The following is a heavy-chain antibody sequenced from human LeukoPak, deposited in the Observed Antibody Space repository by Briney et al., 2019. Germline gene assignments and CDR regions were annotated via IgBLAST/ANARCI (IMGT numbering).Heavy chain of an antibody. J-gene: IGHJ4*02. CDR3: ARGPLYYSDSRGNPGDH. CDR1: AFTFSRYG. V-gene: IGHV3-30*02. Sequence: PGGSLRLSCAASAFTFSRYGMHWVRQAPGKGLEGVAFIRYDGSNKYYADSVKGRFTISRDNSKNTLYLQMSSLRAEDTAVYYCARGPLYYSDSRGNPGDHWGQGTLVTVSS. D-gene: IGHD3-22*01. CDR2: IRYDGSNK.